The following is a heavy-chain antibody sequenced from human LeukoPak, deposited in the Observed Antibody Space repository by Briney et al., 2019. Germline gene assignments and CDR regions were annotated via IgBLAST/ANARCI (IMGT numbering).Heavy chain of an antibody. J-gene: IGHJ5*02. V-gene: IGHV1-2*02. CDR2: INPNSGGT. D-gene: IGHD2-2*02. Sequence: GASVKVSCKASGYTFTGYYMHWVRQPPGLGLEWMGWINPNSGGTNYAQKFQGRVTMTRDTSISTAYMELSRLRSDDTAVYYCARDLYQRYCSSTSCYTGDPWGQGTLATVSS. CDR1: GYTFTGYY. CDR3: ARDLYQRYCSSTSCYTGDP.